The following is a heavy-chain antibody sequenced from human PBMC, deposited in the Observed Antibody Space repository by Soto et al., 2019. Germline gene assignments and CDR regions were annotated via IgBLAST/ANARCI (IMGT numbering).Heavy chain of an antibody. CDR3: ARDVRFYYGMDV. J-gene: IGHJ6*02. Sequence: QVQLVQSGAEVKKPGSSVKVSCKASGGTFSSYTISWVRQAPGQGLEWMGRIIPILGIANYAQKFQGRVTITADKSTSTAYMELSSLRSEDTAVYYCARDVRFYYGMDVWGQGTTVTVSS. CDR2: IIPILGIA. V-gene: IGHV1-69*08. D-gene: IGHD6-6*01. CDR1: GGTFSSYT.